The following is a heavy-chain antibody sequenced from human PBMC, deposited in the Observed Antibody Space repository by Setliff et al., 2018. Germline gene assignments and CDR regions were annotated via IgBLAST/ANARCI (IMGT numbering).Heavy chain of an antibody. V-gene: IGHV1-18*01. CDR1: GYTFSNYG. D-gene: IGHD2-15*01. J-gene: IGHJ6*03. Sequence: GASVKVSCKASGYTFSNYGISWVRQAPGQGLEWMGWISAYNGYIIYAQKLQGRVTMTTDTSTTTAYMELSSLRSEDTAVYYCARVRDCSGGSCHRGFYHYMDVWGKGTMVTVSS. CDR2: ISAYNGYI. CDR3: ARVRDCSGGSCHRGFYHYMDV.